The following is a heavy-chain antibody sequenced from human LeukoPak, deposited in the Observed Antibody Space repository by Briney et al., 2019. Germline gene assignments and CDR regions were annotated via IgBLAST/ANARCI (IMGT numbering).Heavy chain of an antibody. V-gene: IGHV3-33*01. D-gene: IGHD3-3*01. J-gene: IGHJ4*02. CDR1: GFTFSSYG. CDR3: ARDRNYDFWSGYLDY. CDR2: IWYDGSNK. Sequence: PGGSLRLSCAASGFTFSSYGMHWVRQAPGKGLEWVAVIWYDGSNKYYADSVKGRFTISRDNPKNTLYLQMNSLRAEDTAVYYCARDRNYDFWSGYLDYWGQGTLVTVSS.